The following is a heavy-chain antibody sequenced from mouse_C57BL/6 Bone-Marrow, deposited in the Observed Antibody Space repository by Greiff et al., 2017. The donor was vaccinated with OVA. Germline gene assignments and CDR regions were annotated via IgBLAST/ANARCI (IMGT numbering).Heavy chain of an antibody. D-gene: IGHD2-4*01. V-gene: IGHV1-52*01. CDR3: AREGLRRGLSWFAY. J-gene: IGHJ3*01. CDR2: IDPSDSET. Sequence: VQLQQPGAELVRPGSSVKLSCKASGYTFTSYWMHWVKQRPIQGLEWIGNIDPSDSETHYNQKFKDKATLTVDKSSSTAYMQLSSLTSEDSAVYYCAREGLRRGLSWFAYWGQGTLVTVSA. CDR1: GYTFTSYW.